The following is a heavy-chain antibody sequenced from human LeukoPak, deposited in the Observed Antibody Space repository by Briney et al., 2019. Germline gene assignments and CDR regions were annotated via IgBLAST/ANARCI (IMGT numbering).Heavy chain of an antibody. Sequence: GGSLRLSCAASGFTFSSSAMSWVRQAPGKGLEWVSAISNDGGYTYYADSVQGRFTISRDNSKSTLCLQMNSLRAEDTAVYYCARGFVQMATGTLFDYWGQGTLVTVSS. D-gene: IGHD5-24*01. CDR3: ARGFVQMATGTLFDY. CDR2: ISNDGGYT. V-gene: IGHV3-23*01. J-gene: IGHJ4*02. CDR1: GFTFSSSA.